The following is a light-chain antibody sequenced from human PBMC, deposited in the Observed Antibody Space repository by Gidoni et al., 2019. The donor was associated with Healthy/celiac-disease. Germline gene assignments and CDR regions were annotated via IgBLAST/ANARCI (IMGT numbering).Light chain of an antibody. Sequence: QSVLTQLPSVSGSPGQRVTISCTGSSSNIGAGYDVHWYQQLPGTAHKLLIYGNSNRPSGVPDRFSGSKSGTSASLAITGLQAEDEADYYCQSYDSSLSGVVFGGGTKLTVL. CDR1: SSNIGAGYD. J-gene: IGLJ2*01. CDR3: QSYDSSLSGVV. CDR2: GNS. V-gene: IGLV1-40*01.